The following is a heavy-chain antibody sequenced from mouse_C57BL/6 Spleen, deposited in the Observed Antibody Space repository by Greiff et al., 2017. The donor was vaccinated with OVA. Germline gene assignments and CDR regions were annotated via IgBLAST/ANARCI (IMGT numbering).Heavy chain of an antibody. CDR1: GFTFSSYA. J-gene: IGHJ2*01. Sequence: VQLKESGGGLVKPGGSLKLSCAASGFTFSSYAMSWVRQPPEKRLEWVATISDGGSYTYYPDNVKGRFTISRDNAKNNLYLQMSHLKAEDTAMYYCARAQLVYFDYWGQGTTLTVSS. CDR2: ISDGGSYT. V-gene: IGHV5-4*01. D-gene: IGHD4-1*02. CDR3: ARAQLVYFDY.